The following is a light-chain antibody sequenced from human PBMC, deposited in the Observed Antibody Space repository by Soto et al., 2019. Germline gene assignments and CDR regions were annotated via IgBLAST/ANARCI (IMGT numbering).Light chain of an antibody. CDR3: QQYDKWPPKT. CDR2: SAS. J-gene: IGKJ1*01. Sequence: EIVMTQSPATLSVSPGERATLSCRASQSVSSNLAWYQQKPGQAPRLLIYSASARVTGVPARFSGSGSGTEFILTISSLQSEDFAVYYCQQYDKWPPKTFGQGTKVDIK. V-gene: IGKV3-15*01. CDR1: QSVSSN.